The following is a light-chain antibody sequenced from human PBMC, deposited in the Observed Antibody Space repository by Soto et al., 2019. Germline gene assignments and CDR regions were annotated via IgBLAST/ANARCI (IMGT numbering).Light chain of an antibody. J-gene: IGKJ1*01. V-gene: IGKV1-5*03. CDR2: KAS. CDR1: QTISSW. CDR3: QHYNSYSGP. Sequence: DIQMTQSPSTLSGSVGDRVTITCRASQTISSWLAWYQQKPGKAPKLLIYKASTLKNGVPSRFSGSGSGTEFTLTISSLQPDDFATYYCQHYNSYSGPFGQVNKAEIK.